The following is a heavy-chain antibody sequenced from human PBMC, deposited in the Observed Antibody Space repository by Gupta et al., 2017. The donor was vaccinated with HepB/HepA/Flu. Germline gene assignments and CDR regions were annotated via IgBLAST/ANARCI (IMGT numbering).Heavy chain of an antibody. CDR3: ASHRSYGGNRSSPPRGAFDI. CDR2: INHSGST. J-gene: IGHJ3*02. V-gene: IGHV4-34*01. Sequence: QVQLQQWGAGLLKPSETLSLTCAVYGGSFSGYYWSWIRQPPGKGLEWIGEINHSGSTNYNPSLKSRVTISVDTSKNQFSLKLSSVTAADTAVYYCASHRSYGGNRSSPPRGAFDIWGQGTMVTVSS. CDR1: GGSFSGYY. D-gene: IGHD4-23*01.